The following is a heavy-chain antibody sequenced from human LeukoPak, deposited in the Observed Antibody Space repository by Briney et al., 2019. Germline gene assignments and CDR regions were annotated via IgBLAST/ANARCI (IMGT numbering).Heavy chain of an antibody. J-gene: IGHJ3*02. D-gene: IGHD3-22*01. CDR1: GGSISSSSYY. CDR2: IYYSGST. Sequence: SETLSLTCTVSGGSISSSSYYWGWIRQPPGKGLEWIGSIYYSGSTYYNPSLKSRVTISVDTSKNQFSLKLSSVTAADTAVYYCARLVEIDSSGYYVDTFDIWGQGTMVTVSS. V-gene: IGHV4-39*01. CDR3: ARLVEIDSSGYYVDTFDI.